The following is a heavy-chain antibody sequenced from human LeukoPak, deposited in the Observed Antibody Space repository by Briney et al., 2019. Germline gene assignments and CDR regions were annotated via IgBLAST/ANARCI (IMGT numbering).Heavy chain of an antibody. D-gene: IGHD6-13*01. Sequence: GGSLRLSCAASGFIFSSYAMSWVRQAPGKGLEWVSTISGSGGSTYYADSVKGRFTISRDNSKNTLYLQMSSLGAEDTAVYYCAKEISGYSSSWARFDYWGQGTLVTVSS. CDR3: AKEISGYSSSWARFDY. CDR2: ISGSGGST. V-gene: IGHV3-23*01. CDR1: GFIFSSYA. J-gene: IGHJ4*02.